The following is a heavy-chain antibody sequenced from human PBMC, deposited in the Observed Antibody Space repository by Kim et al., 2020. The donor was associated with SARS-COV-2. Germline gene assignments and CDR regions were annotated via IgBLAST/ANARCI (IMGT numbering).Heavy chain of an antibody. Sequence: GGSLRLSCAASGFTFSSYAMSWVRQAPGKGLEWVSIISGNGANTYYADSVKGRFTISRDNSKNTLYLQMNSLRAEDTAVYYCVPLRLGDFNYWGQGTLVTVSS. D-gene: IGHD3-16*01. V-gene: IGHV3-23*01. CDR3: VPLRLGDFNY. J-gene: IGHJ4*02. CDR2: ISGNGANT. CDR1: GFTFSSYA.